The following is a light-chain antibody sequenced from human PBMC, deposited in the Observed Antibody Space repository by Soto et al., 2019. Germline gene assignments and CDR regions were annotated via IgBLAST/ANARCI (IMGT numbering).Light chain of an antibody. V-gene: IGKV3-11*01. CDR2: DAS. J-gene: IGKJ5*01. CDR1: QSVRRY. Sequence: EIVLTQSPATLSLSPGERATLSCRASQSVRRYLAWYQQKPGQAPRLLMYDASNRATGIPDRFSGSGSGTDFTLTISRLDPEDFAVYYCQKYSNWPSITFGQGTRLEIK. CDR3: QKYSNWPSIT.